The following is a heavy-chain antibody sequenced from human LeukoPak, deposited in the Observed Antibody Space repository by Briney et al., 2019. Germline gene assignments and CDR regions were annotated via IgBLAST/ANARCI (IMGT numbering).Heavy chain of an antibody. Sequence: GGSLRLSCAASGFTFSSYWMSWVRQAPGKGLEWVANIKQDESEKYYVDSVKGRFTISRDNAKDSLYLQMNSLRAEDTAVYYCARDQVYAFWSGRFDYYYYYMDVWGKGTTVTVSS. D-gene: IGHD3-3*01. V-gene: IGHV3-7*01. CDR3: ARDQVYAFWSGRFDYYYYYMDV. CDR1: GFTFSSYW. J-gene: IGHJ6*03. CDR2: IKQDESEK.